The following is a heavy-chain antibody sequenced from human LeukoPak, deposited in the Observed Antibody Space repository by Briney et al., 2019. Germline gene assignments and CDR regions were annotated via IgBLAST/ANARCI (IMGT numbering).Heavy chain of an antibody. CDR1: GGXISSYY. CDR3: ARQHGSSWFFDY. Sequence: SETLSLTCTVSGGXISSYYWNWIRQPPGKGLEWIGYIHDSGTTNYNPSLKSRVTFSLDTTQNQFSLKLGSVTAADTAVYYCARQHGSSWFFDYWGQGTLVTVSS. J-gene: IGHJ4*02. D-gene: IGHD6-13*01. CDR2: IHDSGTT. V-gene: IGHV4-59*01.